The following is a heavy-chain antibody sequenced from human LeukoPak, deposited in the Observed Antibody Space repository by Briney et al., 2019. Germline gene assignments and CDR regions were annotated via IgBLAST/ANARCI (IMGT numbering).Heavy chain of an antibody. CDR1: GGSISSYY. J-gene: IGHJ6*02. V-gene: IGHV4-59*01. CDR3: ARVGGTMVRGLGSYYYYGMDV. Sequence: SSETLSLTCTVSGGSISSYYWSWIRQPPGKGLEWIGYIYYSGSTNYNPSLKSRVTISVDTSKNQFSLKLSSVTAADTAVYYCARVGGTMVRGLGSYYYYGMDVWGQGTTVTVSS. D-gene: IGHD3-10*01. CDR2: IYYSGST.